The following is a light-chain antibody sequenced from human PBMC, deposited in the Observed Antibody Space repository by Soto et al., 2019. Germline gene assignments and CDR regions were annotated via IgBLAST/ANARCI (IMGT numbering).Light chain of an antibody. CDR1: QSVGSTY. CDR2: GAS. Sequence: EIVLTQSPGTLSLSPGEIATLSCRASQSVGSTYLAWYQQKPGQAPRLLIYGASSRATGIPDRFSGSGSGTDFTITISRLEPEDFAVYYCQHYGSSPHTFGQGTKLEIK. J-gene: IGKJ2*01. CDR3: QHYGSSPHT. V-gene: IGKV3-20*01.